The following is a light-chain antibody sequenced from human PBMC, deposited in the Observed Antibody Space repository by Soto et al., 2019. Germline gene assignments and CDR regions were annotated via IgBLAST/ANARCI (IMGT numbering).Light chain of an antibody. CDR1: SSNIGNNY. CDR2: DNN. CDR3: GTWDSSLSAWV. J-gene: IGLJ3*02. V-gene: IGLV1-51*01. Sequence: QSVLTQPPSVSTARGQKITISCSGSSSNIGNNYVSWYQQLPGTAPKLLIYDNNKRPSGIPDRFSGSESGTSATLGITGLETGDEDDYYCGTWDSSLSAWVFGGGTKLTVL.